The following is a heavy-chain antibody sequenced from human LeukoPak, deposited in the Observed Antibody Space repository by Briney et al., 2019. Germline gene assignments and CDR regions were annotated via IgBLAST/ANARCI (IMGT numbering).Heavy chain of an antibody. CDR3: AREGILGYCSSTSCYRIDYGMDV. J-gene: IGHJ6*02. CDR2: IYYSGST. Sequence: SQTLSLTCTVSGGSISSGGYYWSWIRQHPGKGLEWIGYIYYSGSTYYNPSLKSRVTISVDTSKNQFSLKLSSVTAADTAVYYCAREGILGYCSSTSCYRIDYGMDVWGQGTRSPSP. CDR1: GGSISSGGYY. D-gene: IGHD2-2*02. V-gene: IGHV4-31*03.